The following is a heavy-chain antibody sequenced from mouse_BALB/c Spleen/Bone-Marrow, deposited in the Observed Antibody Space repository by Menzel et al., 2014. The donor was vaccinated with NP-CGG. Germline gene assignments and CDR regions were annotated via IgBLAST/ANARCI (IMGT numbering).Heavy chain of an antibody. V-gene: IGHV5-9-1*01. CDR1: GFTFSSYA. Sequence: DVMLVESGGGLVKPGGSLKLSCAASGFTFSSYAMSWVRQTPEKRLEWVATISSGGSYTYYPDSVKGRFTISRDNAKNTVYLQMSSLRSEDTAMYYCARKSYYDYDGRPWFAYWGQGTLVTVSA. CDR2: ISSGGSYT. J-gene: IGHJ3*01. D-gene: IGHD2-4*01. CDR3: ARKSYYDYDGRPWFAY.